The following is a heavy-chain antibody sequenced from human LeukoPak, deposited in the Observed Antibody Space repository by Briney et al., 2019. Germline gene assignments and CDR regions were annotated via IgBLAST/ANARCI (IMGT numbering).Heavy chain of an antibody. CDR3: ARVHWGNYYLNAFDI. V-gene: IGHV3-33*01. Sequence: GGSLRLSCAASGFTFRTYGMHWVRQAPGKGLEWVAVTWYDGSNKYYADSVKGRFTISRDNPKNTLYLQMSSLRVEDTAVYYCARVHWGNYYLNAFDIWGQGTMVTVSS. J-gene: IGHJ3*02. CDR1: GFTFRTYG. D-gene: IGHD3-10*01. CDR2: TWYDGSNK.